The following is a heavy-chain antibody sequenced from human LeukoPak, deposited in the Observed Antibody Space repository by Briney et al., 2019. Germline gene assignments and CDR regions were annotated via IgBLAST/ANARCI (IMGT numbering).Heavy chain of an antibody. J-gene: IGHJ5*02. CDR1: GFTFSSHW. V-gene: IGHV3-74*01. CDR3: ARESRWAQRGGWFDA. CDR2: INSDGGNT. Sequence: GESLRLSCAASGFTFSSHWMHWVRQAPGKGLVWVSRINSDGGNTNYADFVKGRFTISRDNAKNTLYLQMNSLRAEDTAVYYCARESRWAQRGGWFDAWGQGALVTVSS. D-gene: IGHD3-10*01.